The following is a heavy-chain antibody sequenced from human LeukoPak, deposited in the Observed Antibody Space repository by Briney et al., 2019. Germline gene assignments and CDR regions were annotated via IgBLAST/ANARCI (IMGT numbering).Heavy chain of an antibody. CDR2: INTDGSYT. J-gene: IGHJ4*02. CDR1: GFTFSSYW. CDR3: ATDLTGPEDY. Sequence: PRGSLTLSCAASGFTFSSYWMHWVRQAPGKGLVWVSRINTDGSYTSYAASVKGRFTISRDNAKNTLYLQMNSLRADDTAVYYCATDLTGPEDYWGQGTLASVSS. V-gene: IGHV3-74*01.